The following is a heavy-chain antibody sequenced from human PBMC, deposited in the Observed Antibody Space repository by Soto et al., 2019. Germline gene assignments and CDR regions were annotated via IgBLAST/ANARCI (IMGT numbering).Heavy chain of an antibody. CDR2: INHGEST. Sequence: QVQLQQWGAGLLKPSETLSLTCAVYGGSFGGSYWSWIRQPPGKGLGGIGEINHGESTNYNPSLKSRVTISVDTSKNQFSLKLSSVTAADTAVYYCARGESVLGYCSSTSCRNWFDPWGQGTLVTVSS. D-gene: IGHD2-2*01. J-gene: IGHJ5*02. CDR1: GGSFGGSY. CDR3: ARGESVLGYCSSTSCRNWFDP. V-gene: IGHV4-34*01.